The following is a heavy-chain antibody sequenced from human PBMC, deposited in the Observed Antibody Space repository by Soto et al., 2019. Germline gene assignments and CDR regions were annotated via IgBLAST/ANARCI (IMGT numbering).Heavy chain of an antibody. Sequence: EVQLVESGGGLVQPGGSLRLSCAASGFTFSSHSMNWVRQAPGKGLEWVSYISSSSSTIYYADSVKGRFTISRDNAKNSLSLQMNSLRAEETAVYYCARDNPSGYGDCWGQGTLVTVSS. CDR3: ARDNPSGYGDC. D-gene: IGHD5-12*01. CDR2: ISSSSSTI. J-gene: IGHJ4*02. CDR1: GFTFSSHS. V-gene: IGHV3-48*01.